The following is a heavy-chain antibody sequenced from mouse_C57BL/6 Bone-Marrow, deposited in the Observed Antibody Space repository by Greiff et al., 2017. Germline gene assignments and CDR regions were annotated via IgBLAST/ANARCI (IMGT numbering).Heavy chain of an antibody. V-gene: IGHV1-81*01. CDR3: ARGMGYHYGSSYGY. CDR2: IYPRSGST. J-gene: IGHJ2*01. CDR1: GYTFTSYG. Sequence: VQLQQSGAELARPGASVKLSCKASGYTFTSYGISWVKQRTGQGLEWIGEIYPRSGSTYYNEKFKGKATLTADKSSSTAYMELRSLTSEDSAVYFCARGMGYHYGSSYGYWGQGTTLTVSS. D-gene: IGHD1-1*01.